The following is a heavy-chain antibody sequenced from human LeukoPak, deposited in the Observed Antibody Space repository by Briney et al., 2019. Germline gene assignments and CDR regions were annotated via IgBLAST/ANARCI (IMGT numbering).Heavy chain of an antibody. V-gene: IGHV1-69*05. J-gene: IGHJ6*03. CDR1: GGTFSSYA. D-gene: IGHD1-1*01. Sequence: WASVKVSCKASGGTFSSYAISWVRQAPGQGLEWMGGIIPIFGTANYAQKFQGRVTITTDESTSTAYMELSSLRSEDTAVYYCAGYSRNWNPGHYYYYYMDVWGKGTTVTVSS. CDR2: IIPIFGTA. CDR3: AGYSRNWNPGHYYYYYMDV.